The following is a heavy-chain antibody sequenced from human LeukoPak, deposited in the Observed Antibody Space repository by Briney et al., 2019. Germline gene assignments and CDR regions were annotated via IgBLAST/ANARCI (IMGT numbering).Heavy chain of an antibody. Sequence: SETLSLTCAVSGYSISSGYYWGWIRQPPGKGLEWIGSIYHSGSTYYNPSLKSRATISVDTSKNQFSLKLSSVTAADTAVYYCARVGGPYYFDYWGQGTLVTVSS. CDR3: ARVGGPYYFDY. CDR1: GYSISSGYY. V-gene: IGHV4-38-2*01. CDR2: IYHSGST. J-gene: IGHJ4*02.